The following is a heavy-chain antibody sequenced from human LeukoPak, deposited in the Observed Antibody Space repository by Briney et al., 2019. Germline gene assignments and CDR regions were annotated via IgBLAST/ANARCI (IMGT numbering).Heavy chain of an antibody. CDR2: MSSRDNTR. V-gene: IGHV3-48*03. CDR3: ARGFGRFRHRFGY. CDR1: GFTFSSFE. Sequence: GGSLRLSCAASGFTFSSFEMDWVRQAPGKGLEWISYMSSRDNTRYYAESVRGRFTMSRDNAKNSLSLQMNGLRVEDTAVYYCARGFGRFRHRFGYLGQGTLVTVSS. J-gene: IGHJ4*02. D-gene: IGHD3-16*01.